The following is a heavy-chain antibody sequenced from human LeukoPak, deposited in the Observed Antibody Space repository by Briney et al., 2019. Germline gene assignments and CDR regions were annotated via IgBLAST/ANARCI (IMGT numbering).Heavy chain of an antibody. Sequence: EASVKVSCKASGGTFSSYAISWVRQAPGQGLEWMGGIIPIFGTANYAQKFQGRVTFTADESTSTAYMELSSLRSEDTAVYYCAISTKRGYSYGFDYWGQGTLVTVSS. CDR1: GGTFSSYA. CDR2: IIPIFGTA. V-gene: IGHV1-69*01. D-gene: IGHD5-18*01. CDR3: AISTKRGYSYGFDY. J-gene: IGHJ4*02.